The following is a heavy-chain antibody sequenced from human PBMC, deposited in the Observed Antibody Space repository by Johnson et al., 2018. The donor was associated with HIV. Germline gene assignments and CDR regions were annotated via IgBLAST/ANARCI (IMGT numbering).Heavy chain of an antibody. CDR3: ARVLRLPRLGAFDI. D-gene: IGHD5-12*01. V-gene: IGHV3-7*01. J-gene: IGHJ3*02. CDR1: GFTFSDYY. Sequence: EVQLVESGGGLVQPGGSLRLSCAASGFTFSDYYMHRVRQAPGKGLEWVGVISYDGSEKYYVDSVKGRFTISRDNAKNSLYLQMNSLRAEDTAVYYCARVLRLPRLGAFDIWGQGTMVTVSS. CDR2: ISYDGSEK.